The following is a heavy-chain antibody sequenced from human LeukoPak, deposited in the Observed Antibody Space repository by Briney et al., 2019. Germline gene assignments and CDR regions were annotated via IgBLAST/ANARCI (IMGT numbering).Heavy chain of an antibody. D-gene: IGHD3-10*01. Sequence: ASVKVSCKASGYTFIDYYMHWVRQAPGQGLEWMGWINPNSGGTNYAPKFQGRVTMTRDTSISTAYMELSRLRSDDTAVYYCARDNDYGSGSYWGQGTLVTVSS. CDR3: ARDNDYGSGSY. V-gene: IGHV1-2*02. CDR1: GYTFIDYY. J-gene: IGHJ4*02. CDR2: INPNSGGT.